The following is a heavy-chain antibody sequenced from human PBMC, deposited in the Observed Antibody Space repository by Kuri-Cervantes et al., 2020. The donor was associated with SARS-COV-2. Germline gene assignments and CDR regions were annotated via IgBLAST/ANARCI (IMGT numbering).Heavy chain of an antibody. V-gene: IGHV3-21*01. CDR3: AREGSSPTLFQH. J-gene: IGHJ1*01. Sequence: LSLTCAASGFTFSSYSMNWVRQAPGKGLEWVSSISSSSSYIYYADSVKGRFTISRDNAKNSLYLQMNSLRAEDTAVYYCAREGSSPTLFQHWGQGTPGTVSS. D-gene: IGHD2-2*01. CDR1: GFTFSSYS. CDR2: ISSSSSYI.